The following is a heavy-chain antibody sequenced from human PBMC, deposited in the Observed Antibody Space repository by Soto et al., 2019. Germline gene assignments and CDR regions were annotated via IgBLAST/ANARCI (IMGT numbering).Heavy chain of an antibody. CDR3: ARASMVREKGFDY. D-gene: IGHD3-10*01. V-gene: IGHV4-30-4*01. Sequence: PSETLSLTCTVSGGSISSGDYYWSWIRQPPGKGLEWIGYIYYSGSTYYNPSLKSRVTISVDTSKNQFSLKLSSVTAADTAVYYCARASMVREKGFDYWGQGTLVTVSS. J-gene: IGHJ4*02. CDR1: GGSISSGDYY. CDR2: IYYSGST.